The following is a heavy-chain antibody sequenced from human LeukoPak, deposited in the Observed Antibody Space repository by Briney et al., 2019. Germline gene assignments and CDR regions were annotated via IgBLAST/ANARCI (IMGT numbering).Heavy chain of an antibody. Sequence: SETLSLTCTVSGGSISSYYWSWIRQPAGKGLEWIGRIYTSGSTNYNPSLKSRVTLSVDTSKNQFSLKLSSLTAADTAVYYCARDRPPVLLDYYYYGMDVWGQGTTVTVSS. J-gene: IGHJ6*02. V-gene: IGHV4-4*07. CDR3: ARDRPPVLLDYYYYGMDV. CDR2: IYTSGST. CDR1: GGSISSYY. D-gene: IGHD2-8*02.